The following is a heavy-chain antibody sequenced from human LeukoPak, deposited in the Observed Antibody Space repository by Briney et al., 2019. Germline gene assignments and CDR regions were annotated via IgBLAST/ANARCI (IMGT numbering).Heavy chain of an antibody. CDR2: ISSSSIYI. V-gene: IGHV3-21*04. Sequence: GGSLRLSCAASGFTFSSYSMNWVRQAPGKGLEWVSSISSSSIYINYADSVKGRFTISRDNAKNSLYLQMNSLRAEDTALYYCAREGKTSDYYYYYMDVWGKGTTVTVSS. J-gene: IGHJ6*03. D-gene: IGHD4-23*01. CDR1: GFTFSSYS. CDR3: AREGKTSDYYYYYMDV.